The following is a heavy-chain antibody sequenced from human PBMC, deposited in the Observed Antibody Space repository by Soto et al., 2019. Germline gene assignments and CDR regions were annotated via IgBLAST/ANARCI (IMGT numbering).Heavy chain of an antibody. CDR2: ISGSSTTS. V-gene: IGHV3-23*01. CDR1: VFTFSIYT. J-gene: IGHJ4*02. Sequence: PRGSLLLFCTSCVFTFSIYTMDWVRQAPGKGLECVSSISGSSTTSYYADSVKGRFTISRDNAKNTLYLQMNSLRVEDTAVYYCAKRGPYRPDSWGQGALVTVSS. D-gene: IGHD5-12*01. CDR3: AKRGPYRPDS.